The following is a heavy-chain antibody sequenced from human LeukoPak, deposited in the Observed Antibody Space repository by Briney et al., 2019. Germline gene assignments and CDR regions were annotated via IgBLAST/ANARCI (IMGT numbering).Heavy chain of an antibody. CDR3: ARGHYDVLTSSYKWTPDY. CDR1: GFTFSTNN. D-gene: IGHD3-9*01. Sequence: GGYLRLSCAASGFTFSTNNMNWVRQAPGKGLEWVSSITSGGGYTYYADSVKGRFTTPRDNAKNSLSLRLDSLRAEDTAVYYCARGHYDVLTSSYKWTPDYWGQGTLVTVSS. CDR2: ITSGGGYT. J-gene: IGHJ4*02. V-gene: IGHV3-21*06.